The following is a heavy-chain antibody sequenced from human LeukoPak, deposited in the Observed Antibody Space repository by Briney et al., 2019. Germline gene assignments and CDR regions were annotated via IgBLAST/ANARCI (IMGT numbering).Heavy chain of an antibody. CDR2: IYYSGST. D-gene: IGHD6-19*01. Sequence: SETLSLTCTVSGGSISSSSYSWGWIRQPPGKGLEGIGRIYYSGSTYYNRSLKSRVTISVDTSTNQFSLKLSSVTAADTAVYYCARGVAVAGTKTIYYYYGMDVWGQGTTVTVSS. CDR1: GGSISSSSYS. V-gene: IGHV4-39*07. J-gene: IGHJ6*02. CDR3: ARGVAVAGTKTIYYYYGMDV.